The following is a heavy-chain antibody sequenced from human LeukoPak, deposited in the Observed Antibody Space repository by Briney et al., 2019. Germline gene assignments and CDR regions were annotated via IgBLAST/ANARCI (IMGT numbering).Heavy chain of an antibody. CDR3: ARMLSNYYVSGSYSNWFDP. CDR2: ISLSGQT. J-gene: IGHJ5*02. V-gene: IGHV4/OR15-8*02. CDR1: GGSIRSTNW. D-gene: IGHD3-10*01. Sequence: SETLSLTCGVSGGSIRSTNWWSWVRQPPGQGLEWIGEISLSGQTNFNPSLNGRVTMSLDESRNQLSLKLTSVTAADTAVYHCARMLSNYYVSGSYSNWFDPWGQGTLVTVSS.